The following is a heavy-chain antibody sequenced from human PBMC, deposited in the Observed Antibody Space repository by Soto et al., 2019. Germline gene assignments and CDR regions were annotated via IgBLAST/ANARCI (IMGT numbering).Heavy chain of an antibody. Sequence: EVQLAESGGGVVQPGGSLRLSCAASGFTFNKYWMHWVRQAPGKGLVWVSHISGDGSSTTYADSVKGRFTISRDNAKNTLYLLMSSLGAEDTAVYYCATDRPYGGNAQNYFENWGQGVLVTVSS. V-gene: IGHV3-74*01. CDR3: ATDRPYGGNAQNYFEN. CDR2: ISGDGSST. D-gene: IGHD4-17*01. J-gene: IGHJ4*02. CDR1: GFTFNKYW.